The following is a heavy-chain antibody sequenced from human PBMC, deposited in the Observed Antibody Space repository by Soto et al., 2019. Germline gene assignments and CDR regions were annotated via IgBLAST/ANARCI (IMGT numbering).Heavy chain of an antibody. CDR1: GFTVSSNY. Sequence: EVQLVESGGGLVQPGGSLRLSCAASGFTVSSNYMSWVRQAPGKGLEWVSVIYSGGSTYYADSVKGRFNISRHNSKNTLYLQMNSLRAEDTAVYYCATVYSNYNYYYYMDVWGKGTTVTVSS. CDR3: ATVYSNYNYYYYMDV. D-gene: IGHD4-4*01. CDR2: IYSGGST. V-gene: IGHV3-53*04. J-gene: IGHJ6*03.